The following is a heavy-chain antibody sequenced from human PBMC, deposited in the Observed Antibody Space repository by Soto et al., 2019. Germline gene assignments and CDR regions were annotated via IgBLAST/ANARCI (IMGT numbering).Heavy chain of an antibody. V-gene: IGHV3-48*02. CDR2: ISSSSSTI. CDR1: GFTFSSYS. D-gene: IGHD5-12*01. Sequence: GGSLRLSCAASGFTFSSYSMNWVRQAPGKGLEWVSYISSSSSTIYYADSVKGRFTISRDNAKNSLYLQMNSLRDEDTAVYYCARGPPEGSGYGAKGYYYYYYGMDVWGQGTTVTVSS. J-gene: IGHJ6*02. CDR3: ARGPPEGSGYGAKGYYYYYYGMDV.